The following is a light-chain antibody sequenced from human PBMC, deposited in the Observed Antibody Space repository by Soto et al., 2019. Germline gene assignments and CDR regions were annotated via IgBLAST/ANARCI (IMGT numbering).Light chain of an antibody. Sequence: QPALAQPASVSGSPGQSITISCTGTSSDVGGYNYVSWYQQHPGKAPKLIIYEVSHRPSGASNHFSGYKSGNTASLTISGLQAEDEADYYCSSYTTTSTPCVFGTGTKATVL. CDR2: EVS. CDR1: SSDVGGYNY. J-gene: IGLJ1*01. V-gene: IGLV2-14*01. CDR3: SSYTTTSTPCV.